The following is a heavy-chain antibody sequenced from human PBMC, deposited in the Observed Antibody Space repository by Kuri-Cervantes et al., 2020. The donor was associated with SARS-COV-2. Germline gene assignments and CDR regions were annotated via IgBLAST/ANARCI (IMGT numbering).Heavy chain of an antibody. CDR2: INMNGGDM. V-gene: IGHV3-48*02. CDR3: VRDYQWALDI. D-gene: IGHD2-2*01. Sequence: GGSLRLSCSASGFTFSSFSMNWVRQAPGKGLEWLSYINMNGGDMKYADSVKGRFTISRDNAKNSLYLQMNSLRDEDTALYYCVRDYQWALDIRGQGTMVTVSS. CDR1: GFTFSSFS. J-gene: IGHJ3*02.